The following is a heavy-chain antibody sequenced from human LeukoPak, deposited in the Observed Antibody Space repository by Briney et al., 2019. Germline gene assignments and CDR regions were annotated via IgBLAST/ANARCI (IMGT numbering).Heavy chain of an antibody. CDR1: GYTFSGYY. J-gene: IGHJ6*03. V-gene: IGHV1-2*02. CDR3: ARVGYGSGSPNYYYYYYMDV. CDR2: INPNSGGT. Sequence: ASVKVSCKASGYTFSGYYMHWVRQAPGQGLEWMGWINPNSGGTNYAQKFQGRVTMTRDTSISTAYMELSRLRSDDTAVYYCARVGYGSGSPNYYYYYYMDVWGKGTTVTVSS. D-gene: IGHD3-10*01.